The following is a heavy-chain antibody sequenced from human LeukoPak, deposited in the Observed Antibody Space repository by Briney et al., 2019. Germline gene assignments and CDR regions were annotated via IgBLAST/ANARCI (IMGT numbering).Heavy chain of an antibody. D-gene: IGHD3-10*01. V-gene: IGHV1-46*01. CDR3: ASGPLITMVRGLYMDV. Sequence: ASVKVSCKASGYTFTSYYMHWVRQAPGQGLEWMGIINPSGGSTSYAQKFQGRVTMTRDMSTSTVYMELSSLRSEDTAVYYCASGPLITMVRGLYMDVWGKGTTVTISS. CDR1: GYTFTSYY. J-gene: IGHJ6*03. CDR2: INPSGGST.